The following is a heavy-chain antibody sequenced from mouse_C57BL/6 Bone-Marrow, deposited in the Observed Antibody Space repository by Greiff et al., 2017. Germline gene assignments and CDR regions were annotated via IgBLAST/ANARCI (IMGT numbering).Heavy chain of an antibody. D-gene: IGHD1-1*01. CDR1: GYTFTSYW. CDR2: IYPGSGST. Sequence: QVQLKQPGAELVKPGASVKMSCKASGYTFTSYWITWVKQRPGQGLEWIGDIYPGSGSTNYNEKFKSKATLTVDTSSSTAYMQLSSLTSEDSAVYYCARRPYYYGSSLDYWGQGTTLTVSS. J-gene: IGHJ2*01. CDR3: ARRPYYYGSSLDY. V-gene: IGHV1-55*01.